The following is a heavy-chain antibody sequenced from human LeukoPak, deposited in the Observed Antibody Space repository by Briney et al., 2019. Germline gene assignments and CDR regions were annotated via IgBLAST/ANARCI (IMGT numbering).Heavy chain of an antibody. CDR2: IYPGDSDT. D-gene: IGHD1-1*01. CDR1: GYSFTSYW. J-gene: IGHJ4*02. CDR3: ARLPNTTYPFDY. Sequence: GESLKISCKGSGYSFTSYWIGWVRQMPGKGPEWMGIIYPGDSDTRYSPSFQGQVTISADKSISTAYLQWSSLKVPDTAMYYCARLPNTTYPFDYWGQGTLVTVSS. V-gene: IGHV5-51*01.